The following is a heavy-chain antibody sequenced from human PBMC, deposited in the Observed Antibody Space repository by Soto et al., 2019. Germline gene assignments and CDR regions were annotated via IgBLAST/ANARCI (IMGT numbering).Heavy chain of an antibody. Sequence: EEQLLESGGGLVQSGGSLRLSCAASGFTFSSYTMIWARQAPGKGLEWVSAIVGGGGSTYYADSAKGRFTISRDNSKNTLYLQMGSLRAEDTAVYYCAKPLYYYGSGSAFDIWGQGTMVTVSS. CDR1: GFTFSSYT. CDR3: AKPLYYYGSGSAFDI. V-gene: IGHV3-23*01. D-gene: IGHD3-10*01. J-gene: IGHJ3*02. CDR2: IVGGGGST.